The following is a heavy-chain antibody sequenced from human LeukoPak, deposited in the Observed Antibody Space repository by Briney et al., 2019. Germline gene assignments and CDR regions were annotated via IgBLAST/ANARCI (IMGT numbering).Heavy chain of an antibody. Sequence: GGSLRLSCAASGLTFSSYSMNWVRQAPGKGLEWVSSISSSSNYIYYADSVKGRFTISRDNAKNSLYLQMNSLRAEDTAVYYCARVPHAMVRGVIITESYFDYWGQGTLVTVSS. CDR1: GLTFSSYS. D-gene: IGHD3-10*01. V-gene: IGHV3-21*01. J-gene: IGHJ4*02. CDR3: ARVPHAMVRGVIITESYFDY. CDR2: ISSSSNYI.